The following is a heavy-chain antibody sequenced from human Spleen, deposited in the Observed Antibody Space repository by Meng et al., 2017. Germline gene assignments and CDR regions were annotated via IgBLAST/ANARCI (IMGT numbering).Heavy chain of an antibody. Sequence: GESLKISCAASGFTFSSYGFHWVRQAPGKGLEWVAVIWYDGSNKYYADSVKGRFTISRDDSKNTLYLQMDSLRAEDTAVYYCARGYSSGWYGLLGFDFWGQGTLVTVSS. V-gene: IGHV3-33*01. CDR3: ARGYSSGWYGLLGFDF. CDR1: GFTFSSYG. CDR2: IWYDGSNK. J-gene: IGHJ4*02. D-gene: IGHD6-19*01.